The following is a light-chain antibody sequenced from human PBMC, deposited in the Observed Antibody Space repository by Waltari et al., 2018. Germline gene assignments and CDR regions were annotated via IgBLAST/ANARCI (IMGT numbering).Light chain of an antibody. CDR3: SSYTNTKTFVL. V-gene: IGLV2-14*03. CDR2: DVT. CDR1: SLTLGPYNY. Sequence: SALTPPASVSGSPGQSITLSSIRTSLTLGPYNYASWSQQYPCTAPKLLIFDVTKRPSGVSDRFSASESANTASLTISGLQAEDEADYYCSSYTNTKTFVLFGGGTKLTVL. J-gene: IGLJ3*02.